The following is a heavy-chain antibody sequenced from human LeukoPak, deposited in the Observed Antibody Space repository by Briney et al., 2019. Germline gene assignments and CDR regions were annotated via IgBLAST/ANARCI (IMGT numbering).Heavy chain of an antibody. V-gene: IGHV3-30*18. CDR1: GFTFSSYG. CDR2: ISHDGSNK. CDR3: AKVGRLVRGVIFDAFDI. Sequence: QPGGSLRLSCAASGFTFSSYGMHWVRQAPGKGLEWVAVISHDGSNKYYADSVKGRFTISRDNSKNTLYLQMNSLRAEDTAVYYCAKVGRLVRGVIFDAFDIWGQGTMVTVSS. J-gene: IGHJ3*02. D-gene: IGHD3-10*01.